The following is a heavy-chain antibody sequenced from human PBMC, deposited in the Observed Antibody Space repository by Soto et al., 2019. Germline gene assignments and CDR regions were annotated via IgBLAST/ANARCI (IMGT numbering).Heavy chain of an antibody. D-gene: IGHD6-19*01. J-gene: IGHJ4*02. CDR1: SDSISSYY. V-gene: IGHV4-59*08. CDR2: TDYSGNT. Sequence: QVQLQESGPGLVRPSETLSLTCTVSSDSISSYYWIWIRQSSGKGLEWIGYTDYSGNTNYNPSLKSRVTISRDTSKNQFSLRLSSVTAADTAVYYCARAVGDPLYYLDYWGQGTLVTVSS. CDR3: ARAVGDPLYYLDY.